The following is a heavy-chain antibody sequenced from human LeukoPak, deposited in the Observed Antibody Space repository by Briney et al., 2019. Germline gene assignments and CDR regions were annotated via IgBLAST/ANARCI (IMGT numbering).Heavy chain of an antibody. D-gene: IGHD4-23*01. CDR3: ARERGGNSPFDS. J-gene: IGHJ4*02. Sequence: ASVKVSCKTSGYTFPGYYMHWVRQAPGQGLEWMGWINPNSSVTNYAQRFQGRVTMTRDTSISAAYMELRWLTSDDTAVYYCARERGGNSPFDSWGQGTLVTVSS. CDR1: GYTFPGYY. CDR2: INPNSSVT. V-gene: IGHV1-2*02.